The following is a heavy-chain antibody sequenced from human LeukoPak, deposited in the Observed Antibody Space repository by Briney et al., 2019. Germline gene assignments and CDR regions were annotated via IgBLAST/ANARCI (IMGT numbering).Heavy chain of an antibody. Sequence: SVKVSCKASGGTFSSYAISWVRQAPGQGLEWMGGIIPIFGTANYAQKFQGRVTITTDESTSTAYMELSSLRSEDTAVYYCARGGSPPWFGELSYYYYYYMDVWGKGTTVTV. V-gene: IGHV1-69*05. CDR1: GGTFSSYA. CDR3: ARGGSPPWFGELSYYYYYYMDV. D-gene: IGHD3-10*01. J-gene: IGHJ6*03. CDR2: IIPIFGTA.